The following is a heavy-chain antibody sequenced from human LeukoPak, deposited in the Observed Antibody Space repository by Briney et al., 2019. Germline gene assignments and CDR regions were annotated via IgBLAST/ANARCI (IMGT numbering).Heavy chain of an antibody. CDR1: GFPFSSYW. CDR3: VRGYCSSTTCPLDY. D-gene: IGHD2-2*01. J-gene: IGHJ4*02. CDR2: INSDGSST. V-gene: IGHV3-74*01. Sequence: GGSLRLSCAASGFPFSSYWMHWVRQAPGKGLVWVSRINSDGSSTSYADSVKGRFTISRDDAKNTLYLQMSSLRADDTALYYCVRGYCSSTTCPLDYWGQGTLVTVSS.